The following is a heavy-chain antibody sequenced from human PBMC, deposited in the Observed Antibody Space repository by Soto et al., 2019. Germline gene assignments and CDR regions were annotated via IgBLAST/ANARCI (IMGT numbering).Heavy chain of an antibody. J-gene: IGHJ4*02. Sequence: QVQLVQSGAEVRKPGSSVRVSCKASGGSFNRDTISWVRQAPGQGLEWMGGIIPIFGTANHAQKFQGRVTIIADESTSTVYMELSSLRSDDTAIYYCARGWGYDSTDYYYAYWGQGTLVIVSS. CDR3: ARGWGYDSTDYYYAY. V-gene: IGHV1-69*01. CDR1: GGSFNRDT. CDR2: IIPIFGTA. D-gene: IGHD3-22*01.